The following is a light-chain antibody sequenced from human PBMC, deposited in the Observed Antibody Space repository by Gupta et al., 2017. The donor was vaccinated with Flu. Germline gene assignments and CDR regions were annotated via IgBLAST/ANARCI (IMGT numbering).Light chain of an antibody. CDR3: QQDGASRT. Sequence: EIVLTQSPGTLSLSPGERATLTCRASETVNYDYLAWYHHKPGQAPRLIIYGASNRATVVPDRISGSGSETGFPLTIRRLDPEDFVLYYQQQDGASRTFGQGTKVEIK. CDR1: ETVNYDY. CDR2: GAS. J-gene: IGKJ1*01. V-gene: IGKV3-20*01.